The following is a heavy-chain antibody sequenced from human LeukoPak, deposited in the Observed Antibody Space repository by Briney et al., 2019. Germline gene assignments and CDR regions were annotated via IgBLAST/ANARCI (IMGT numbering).Heavy chain of an antibody. Sequence: SETLSLTCTVSGGSISSYYWSWIRQPPGKGLEWIGYMYNSGSTNYNPSLKSRVTISVDTSKNQFSLKLSSVTAADTAVFYCARVGSSGRWHDAFDIWGQGTMVTVSS. D-gene: IGHD3-10*01. CDR2: MYNSGST. CDR1: GGSISSYY. CDR3: ARVGSSGRWHDAFDI. J-gene: IGHJ3*02. V-gene: IGHV4-59*08.